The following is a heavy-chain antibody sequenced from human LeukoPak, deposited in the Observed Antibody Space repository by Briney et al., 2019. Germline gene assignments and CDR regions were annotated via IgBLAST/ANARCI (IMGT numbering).Heavy chain of an antibody. CDR1: GFTFSSYA. Sequence: PGGSLRLSCAASGFTFSSYAMHWVRQAPGKGLEWVAVISYDGSNKYYADSVKGRFTISRDNSKNTLYLQLNSLRAEDTAVYYCARVPLHYDSSPPGWFDPWGQGTLVTVSS. J-gene: IGHJ5*02. CDR2: ISYDGSNK. CDR3: ARVPLHYDSSPPGWFDP. D-gene: IGHD3-22*01. V-gene: IGHV3-30*04.